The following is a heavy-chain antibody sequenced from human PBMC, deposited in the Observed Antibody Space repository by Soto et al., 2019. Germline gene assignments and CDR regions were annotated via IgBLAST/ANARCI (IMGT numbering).Heavy chain of an antibody. CDR2: INPNGAST. CDR3: SRGRRLRSGDSYDLDY. V-gene: IGHV1-46*01. Sequence: ASVKVSCKASGGTFITYYIHWIRQAPGQGLEWLGMINPNGASTNYAQKFQGRVTMTRDTSTTTMYLELSSLTSQDTAVYYCSRGRRLRSGDSYDLDYWGQGTQVTSPQ. CDR1: GGTFITYY. D-gene: IGHD3-3*01. J-gene: IGHJ4*02.